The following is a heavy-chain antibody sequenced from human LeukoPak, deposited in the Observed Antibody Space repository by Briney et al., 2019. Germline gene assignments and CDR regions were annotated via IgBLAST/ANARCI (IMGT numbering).Heavy chain of an antibody. V-gene: IGHV3-30*02. CDR1: GFTFSSYG. D-gene: IGHD3-3*01. CDR3: AKERYDFWSGYYDY. Sequence: GGSLRLSCAAYGFTFSSYGMHWVRQASGKGLEWVAFIRYDGSNKYYADSVKGRFTISRDNSKNTLYLQMNSLRAEDTAVYYCAKERYDFWSGYYDYWGQGTLVTVSS. J-gene: IGHJ4*02. CDR2: IRYDGSNK.